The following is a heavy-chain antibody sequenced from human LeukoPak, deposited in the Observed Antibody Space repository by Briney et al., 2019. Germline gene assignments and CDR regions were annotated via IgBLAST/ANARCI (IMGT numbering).Heavy chain of an antibody. V-gene: IGHV4-31*03. CDR3: ARVPTAAGTYYYDFHGLDV. Sequence: SETLSLTCTVSGGSISSGGYYWSWIRQHPGKGLAWIGYIYYSGSTYYNPSLKSRVTISVDTSKNHFSLRLSSVTAADTAVYYCARVPTAAGTYYYDFHGLDVWGQGTTVTVSS. CDR1: GGSISSGGYY. D-gene: IGHD6-13*01. J-gene: IGHJ6*02. CDR2: IYYSGST.